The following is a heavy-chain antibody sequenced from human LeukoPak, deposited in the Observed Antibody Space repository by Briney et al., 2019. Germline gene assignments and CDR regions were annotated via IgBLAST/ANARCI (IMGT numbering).Heavy chain of an antibody. CDR1: DGSISSSSFY. J-gene: IGHJ4*02. V-gene: IGHV4-39*01. Sequence: PSETLSLTCTVSDGSISSSSFYWGWIRQPPGKGLERIGSMYYIGTTYYNPSLESRVTISVDTSKNLCSLKLRSVTAADTAVYYCVGEEYGTGSYYKSSDWGQGTLVTVSS. CDR3: VGEEYGTGSYYKSSD. CDR2: MYYIGTT. D-gene: IGHD3-10*01.